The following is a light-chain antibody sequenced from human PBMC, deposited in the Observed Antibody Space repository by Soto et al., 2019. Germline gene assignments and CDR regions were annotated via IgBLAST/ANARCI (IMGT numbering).Light chain of an antibody. J-gene: IGLJ2*01. CDR1: SSNIGAGYD. V-gene: IGLV1-40*01. CDR3: QSYDSSLSGVV. Sequence: QSVLTKPPSVSGAPGQRVTISCTGSSSNIGAGYDVHWYQQLPGTAPKLLIYGNSNRPSGVPDRFSGSKSGTSASRAITGLQAEDEADYYCQSYDSSLSGVVFGGGTKLTVL. CDR2: GNS.